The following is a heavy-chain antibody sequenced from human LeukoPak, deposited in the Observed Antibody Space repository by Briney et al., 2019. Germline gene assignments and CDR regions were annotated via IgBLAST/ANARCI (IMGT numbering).Heavy chain of an antibody. CDR2: IYYSGST. CDR1: GGSIGSYY. J-gene: IGHJ4*02. D-gene: IGHD2-15*01. V-gene: IGHV4-59*06. CDR3: ARSYLKYCSGGSCYPGY. Sequence: SETLSLTCTVSGGSIGSYYWSWIRQHPGKGLEWIGYIYYSGSTYYNPSLKSRVTISVDTTKNQFSLKLSSVTAADTAVHYCARSYLKYCSGGSCYPGYWGQGTLVTVSS.